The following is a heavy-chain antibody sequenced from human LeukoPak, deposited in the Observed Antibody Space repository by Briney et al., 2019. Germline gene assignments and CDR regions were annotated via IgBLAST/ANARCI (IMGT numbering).Heavy chain of an antibody. Sequence: GGSLRLSCAASGFTVSNNYMSWVRQAPGKGLEWVSVIYSAGSTYYADSVKGRFTISRDNSKNTLSLQMNSLRAEDTAVYYCARGYIIPAANPDYWGQGTLVTVSS. J-gene: IGHJ4*02. CDR3: ARGYIIPAANPDY. CDR1: GFTVSNNY. D-gene: IGHD2-2*01. CDR2: IYSAGST. V-gene: IGHV3-53*05.